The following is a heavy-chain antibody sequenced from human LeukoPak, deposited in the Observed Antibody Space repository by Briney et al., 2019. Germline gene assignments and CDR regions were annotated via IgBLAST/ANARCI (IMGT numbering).Heavy chain of an antibody. CDR1: GFTFSGYE. Sequence: GGSLRLSCAASGFTFSGYEMNWVRQAPGKGLEWVSYISSSGSTIYYADSVKGRFTISRDNAKNSLYLELNSLRAEDTAVYYCARGPYSGSYLARVPFDYWGQGTLVTVSS. CDR2: ISSSGSTI. J-gene: IGHJ4*02. CDR3: ARGPYSGSYLARVPFDY. D-gene: IGHD1-26*01. V-gene: IGHV3-48*03.